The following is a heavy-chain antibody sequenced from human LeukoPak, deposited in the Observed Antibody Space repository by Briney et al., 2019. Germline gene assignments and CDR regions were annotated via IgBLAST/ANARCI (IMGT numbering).Heavy chain of an antibody. CDR3: AKDARYSYSRWEVYYFDY. J-gene: IGHJ4*02. Sequence: GGSLRLSCAASGFTFSSYGMHWVRQAPGKGLEWEAVIPYDGSNKYYADSVKGRFTISRDNSKNTLYLQMNSLRAEDTAVYYCAKDARYSYSRWEVYYFDYWGQGTLVTVSS. V-gene: IGHV3-30*18. D-gene: IGHD5-18*01. CDR2: IPYDGSNK. CDR1: GFTFSSYG.